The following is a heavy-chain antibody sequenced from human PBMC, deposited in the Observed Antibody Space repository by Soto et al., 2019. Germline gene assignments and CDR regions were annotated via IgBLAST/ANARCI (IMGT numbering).Heavy chain of an antibody. CDR2: ITGSGSTT. CDR1: GFTFSSYA. CDR3: ARRGGGLGY. V-gene: IGHV3-23*01. D-gene: IGHD3-16*01. Sequence: EVQLMESGGGLVQPGGSLRLSCAASGFTFSSYAMSWVRQAPGKGLEWVSVITGSGSTTYYADSVKGRFTISRDNYKNTRYLKMTRLRARGKAFYCCARRGGGLGYWGQGTLVTVSS. J-gene: IGHJ4*02.